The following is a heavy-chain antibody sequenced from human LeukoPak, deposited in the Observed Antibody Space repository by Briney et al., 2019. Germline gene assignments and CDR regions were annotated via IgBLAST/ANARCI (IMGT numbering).Heavy chain of an antibody. V-gene: IGHV3-11*01. CDR1: GFTFSDYY. J-gene: IGHJ4*02. D-gene: IGHD1-26*01. CDR2: ISKDGNTR. Sequence: PGGSLRLSCAASGFTFSDYYMSWIRQAPGKGLEWVSYISKDGNTRNYADSVKGRFTISRDNAKNSLFLQMNSLRAEGTAVYYCARVMRSGSPFDYWGQGTLVTVSS. CDR3: ARVMRSGSPFDY.